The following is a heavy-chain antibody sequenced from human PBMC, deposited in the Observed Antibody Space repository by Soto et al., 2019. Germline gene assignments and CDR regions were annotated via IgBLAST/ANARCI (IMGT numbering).Heavy chain of an antibody. V-gene: IGHV1-3*05. CDR1: GYTFTAYA. D-gene: IGHD3-16*02. CDR3: ARSAISPYGGLIGPFDY. Sequence: QVQLVQSGGEEKKPGASVKVSCEASGYTFTAYAIHWLRQAPGQRLEWMAWINPGNGNTRYSQKSLGRXSXTXXTSASTAYLELDSLRSEDTAVYYCARSAISPYGGLIGPFDYWGQGNLVTVSS. CDR2: INPGNGNT. J-gene: IGHJ4*02.